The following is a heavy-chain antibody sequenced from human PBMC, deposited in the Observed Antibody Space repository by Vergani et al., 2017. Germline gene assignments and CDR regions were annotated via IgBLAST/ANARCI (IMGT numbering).Heavy chain of an antibody. V-gene: IGHV3-53*04. CDR3: AGEGWLRGGDYFDY. Sequence: EVQLVESGGGLVQPGGSLRLSCAASGFTVSSNYMSWVRQAPGKGLEWVSVIYSGGSTYYADSVKGRFNISRHNSKNTLYLQMNSLRAEDTAVYYGAGEGWLRGGDYFDYWGQGTLVTVSS. D-gene: IGHD5-12*01. CDR1: GFTVSSNY. CDR2: IYSGGST. J-gene: IGHJ4*02.